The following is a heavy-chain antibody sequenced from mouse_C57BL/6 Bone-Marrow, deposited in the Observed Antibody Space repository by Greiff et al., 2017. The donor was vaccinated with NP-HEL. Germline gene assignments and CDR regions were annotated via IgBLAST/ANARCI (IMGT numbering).Heavy chain of an antibody. Sequence: EVKLMESGGGLVQPGGSLKLSCAASGFTFSDYGMHWVRQAPEKGLEWVAYISSGSSTIYYADTVKGRFTISRDNAKNTLFLQMTSLRSEDTAMYYCARRELPEGFAYWGQGTLVTVSA. J-gene: IGHJ3*01. CDR3: ARRELPEGFAY. CDR2: ISSGSSTI. V-gene: IGHV5-17*01. CDR1: GFTFSDYG.